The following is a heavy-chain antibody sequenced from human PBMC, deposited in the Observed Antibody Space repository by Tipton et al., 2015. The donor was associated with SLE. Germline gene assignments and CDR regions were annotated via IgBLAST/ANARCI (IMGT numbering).Heavy chain of an antibody. CDR3: ARGREYQLLYSAFDI. CDR2: IYYSGST. V-gene: IGHV4-39*07. J-gene: IGHJ3*02. Sequence: TLSLTCTVSGGSISSSSYYWGWIRQTPGKGLEWIGSIYYSGSTYYNPSLKSRVTISVDTSKNQFSLKLSSVTAADTAVYYCARGREYQLLYSAFDIWGQGRMVTVSS. CDR1: GGSISSSSYY. D-gene: IGHD2-2*02.